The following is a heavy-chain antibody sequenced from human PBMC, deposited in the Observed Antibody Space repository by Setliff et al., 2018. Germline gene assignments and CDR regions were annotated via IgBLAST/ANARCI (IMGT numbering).Heavy chain of an antibody. CDR1: GYTFTTYY. J-gene: IGHJ4*02. CDR2: INPSGGTT. D-gene: IGHD5-18*01. V-gene: IGHV1-46*01. Sequence: ASVKVSCKASGYTFTTYYMHWVRQAPGQGLEWMGIINPSGGTTSYAQKFQGRVTMTRDTSTSTAYMELSSLRSEDTAVYYCARRVGSVGIQLPDYWGQGTLVTVSS. CDR3: ARRVGSVGIQLPDY.